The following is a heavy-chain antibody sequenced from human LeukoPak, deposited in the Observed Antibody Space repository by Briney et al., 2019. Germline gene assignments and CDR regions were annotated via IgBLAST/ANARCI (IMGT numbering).Heavy chain of an antibody. Sequence: ASVRVSCKASGYTFTSYDINWVRQAPGQGPEWMGIINPRGGSTDYAQKFQGRVTMTSDTSTSTVYLELTSLTSEDTAVYFCARVGATGATADNWGQGTLVTVSS. CDR3: ARVGATGATADN. CDR1: GYTFTSYD. D-gene: IGHD4/OR15-4a*01. CDR2: INPRGGST. V-gene: IGHV1-46*01. J-gene: IGHJ4*02.